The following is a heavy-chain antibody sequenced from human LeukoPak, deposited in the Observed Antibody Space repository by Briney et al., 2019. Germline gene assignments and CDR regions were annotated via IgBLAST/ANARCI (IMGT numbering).Heavy chain of an antibody. J-gene: IGHJ4*02. D-gene: IGHD6-19*01. CDR2: ISSSSSYI. V-gene: IGHV3-21*01. Sequence: GGSLRLSCAASGFTFSSYSMNWVRQAPGKGLEWVSSISSSSSYIYYADSVKGRFTISRDNAKNSLYLQMNSLRAEDTAVYYCARGRVSSSGPRDFDHWGQGTLVTVSS. CDR3: ARGRVSSSGPRDFDH. CDR1: GFTFSSYS.